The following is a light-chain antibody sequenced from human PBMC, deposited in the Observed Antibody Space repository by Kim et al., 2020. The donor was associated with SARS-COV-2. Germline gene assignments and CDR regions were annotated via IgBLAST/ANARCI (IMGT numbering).Light chain of an antibody. V-gene: IGKV1-5*03. Sequence: DIQMTQSPSSLSASVGDTVTITCRASQSISWWLAWYQQKPGQAPRLLIYKSSTLQTGVPSRFSGSGAGAVFTLTISSLQSDDFATYYCQECDSNLLAFGGGTKVDIK. J-gene: IGKJ4*01. CDR2: KSS. CDR1: QSISWW. CDR3: QECDSNLLA.